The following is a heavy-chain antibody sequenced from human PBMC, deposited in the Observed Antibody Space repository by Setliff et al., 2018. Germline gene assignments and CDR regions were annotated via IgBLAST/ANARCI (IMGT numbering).Heavy chain of an antibody. V-gene: IGHV1-3*01. CDR2: INGVNGNT. Sequence: SVKVSCKASGYAFTTYDIHWMRQAPGQSLEWMGWINGVNGNTKYSQNFQGRVTFTSDTSANTAFMELSSLRSEDSSMYYCARGQTVGPNSGKDYWGQGTLVTVSS. J-gene: IGHJ4*02. CDR3: ARGQTVGPNSGKDY. CDR1: GYAFTTYD. D-gene: IGHD1-26*01.